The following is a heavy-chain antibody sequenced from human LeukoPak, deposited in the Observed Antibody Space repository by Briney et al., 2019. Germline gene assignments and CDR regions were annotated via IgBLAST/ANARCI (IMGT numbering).Heavy chain of an antibody. V-gene: IGHV1-69*13. J-gene: IGHJ6*03. CDR1: GGTFSSYA. Sequence: SVKVSCKASGGTFSSYAISWVRQAPGQGLEWMGGIIPIFGTANYAQKFQGRVTITADESTSAAYMELSSLRSEDTAVYYCAGGYYRLGLSYYYYMDVWGKGTTVTISS. D-gene: IGHD1-14*01. CDR3: AGGYYRLGLSYYYYMDV. CDR2: IIPIFGTA.